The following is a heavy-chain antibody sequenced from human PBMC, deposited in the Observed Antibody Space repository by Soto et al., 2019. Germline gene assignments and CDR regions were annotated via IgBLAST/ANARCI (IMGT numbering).Heavy chain of an antibody. CDR2: ISYDGSNK. CDR1: GFTFSSYG. Sequence: VGSLRLSCAASGFTFSSYGMHWVRQAPGKGLEWVAVISYDGSNKYYADSVKGRFTISRDNSKNTLYLQMNSLRAEDTAVYYCAKDRGSSGDTKYYYYYYGMDVWCPGTMDTVSS. J-gene: IGHJ6*01. CDR3: AKDRGSSGDTKYYYYYYGMDV. V-gene: IGHV3-30*18. D-gene: IGHD6-19*01.